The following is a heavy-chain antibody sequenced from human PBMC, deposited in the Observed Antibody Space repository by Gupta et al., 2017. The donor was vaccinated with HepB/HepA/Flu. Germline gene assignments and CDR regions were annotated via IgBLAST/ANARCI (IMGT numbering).Heavy chain of an antibody. CDR2: ISYDGSNK. CDR1: GFTFSSYG. V-gene: IGHV3-30*18. D-gene: IGHD2-2*01. Sequence: QVQLVESGGGVVQPGRSLRLSCAASGFTFSSYGMHWVRQAPGKGREWVEVISYDGSNKYYADAVKGRFTIARDNYKNRLYLKMNSMRAEDTAVYYCANGCPNTRNFDYWGQGNLVTVSS. CDR3: ANGCPNTRNFDY. J-gene: IGHJ4*02.